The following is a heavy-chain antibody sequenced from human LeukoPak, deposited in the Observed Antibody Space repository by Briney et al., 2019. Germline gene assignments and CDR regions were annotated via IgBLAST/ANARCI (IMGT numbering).Heavy chain of an antibody. Sequence: PGGPLRLSCAASGFTFDDYAMHWVRQAPGKGLEWVSGISWNSGSIGYADSVKGRFTISRDNAKNSLYLQMNSLRAEDTALYYCAKDINREQQLDWGAFDIWGQGTMVTVSS. CDR3: AKDINREQQLDWGAFDI. CDR1: GFTFDDYA. V-gene: IGHV3-9*01. J-gene: IGHJ3*02. CDR2: ISWNSGSI. D-gene: IGHD6-13*01.